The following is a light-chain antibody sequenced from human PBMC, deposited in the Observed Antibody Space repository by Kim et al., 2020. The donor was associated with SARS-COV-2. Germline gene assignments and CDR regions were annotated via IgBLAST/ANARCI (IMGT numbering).Light chain of an antibody. Sequence: SPGERAPLSGRAGQSVSGNYLAWYQQKPGQAPRLLIYGASSVATGIPDRFSGSGSGTDFTLTITRLEPEDFAVYYCQQYSSSPATFGQGTKVDIK. CDR1: QSVSGNY. CDR3: QQYSSSPAT. V-gene: IGKV3-20*01. CDR2: GAS. J-gene: IGKJ1*01.